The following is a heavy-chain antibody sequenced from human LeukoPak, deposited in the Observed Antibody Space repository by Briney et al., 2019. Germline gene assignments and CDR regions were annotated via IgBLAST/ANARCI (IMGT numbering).Heavy chain of an antibody. D-gene: IGHD5-18*01. CDR1: GGTFSSYA. J-gene: IGHJ4*02. V-gene: IGHV1-69*13. CDR2: IIPIFGTA. CDR3: ARDLSSYGTGHDY. Sequence: GASVKVSCKASGGTFSSYAISWVRQAPGQGLEWMGGIIPIFGTANYAQKFQGRVTITADESTSTAYMELSSLRPEDTAVYYCARDLSSYGTGHDYWGQGTLVTVSS.